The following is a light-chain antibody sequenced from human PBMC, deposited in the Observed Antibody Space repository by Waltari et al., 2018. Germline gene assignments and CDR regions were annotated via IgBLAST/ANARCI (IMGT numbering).Light chain of an antibody. Sequence: DIQMTQSPSTLYASIGDRVTITCRASQRIGTWLAWYQQKSGQAPKLLISKASNLDSGVPDRFSGSGSGTAFTLTISSLQTEDFATYYCQHYNAYPYAFGQGTRLEI. CDR1: QRIGTW. V-gene: IGKV1-5*03. CDR3: QHYNAYPYA. CDR2: KAS. J-gene: IGKJ2*01.